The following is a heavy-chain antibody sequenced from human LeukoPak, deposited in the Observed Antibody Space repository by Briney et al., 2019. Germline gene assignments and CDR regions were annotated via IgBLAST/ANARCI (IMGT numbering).Heavy chain of an antibody. J-gene: IGHJ4*02. Sequence: GGSLRLSCAASGFTFSYYEMIWVRQAPGKGLEWVSYITGGSTIKNYADSVKGRFTISGDNAKNSLYLQMNSLRAEDTAIYYCARDGDIAVATAPYYFDYWGQGILVTASS. D-gene: IGHD6-19*01. V-gene: IGHV3-48*03. CDR2: ITGGSTIK. CDR3: ARDGDIAVATAPYYFDY. CDR1: GFTFSYYE.